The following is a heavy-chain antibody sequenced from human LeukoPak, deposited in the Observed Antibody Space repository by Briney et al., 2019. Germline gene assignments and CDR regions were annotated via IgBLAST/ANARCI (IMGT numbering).Heavy chain of an antibody. CDR3: ARHDKGYSGFVTLDY. Sequence: GESLKISCKGSGYSFTSYWIGWVRQMPGKGLEWMGIINPGYSDIRYSPSFQGQVTISADKSISTAYLQWSSLKASDTAIYYCARHDKGYSGFVTLDYWGQGTLVTVSS. J-gene: IGHJ4*02. V-gene: IGHV5-51*01. D-gene: IGHD5-12*01. CDR1: GYSFTSYW. CDR2: INPGYSDI.